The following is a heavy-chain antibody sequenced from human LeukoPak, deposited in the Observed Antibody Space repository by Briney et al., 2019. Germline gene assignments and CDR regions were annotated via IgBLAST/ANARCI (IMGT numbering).Heavy chain of an antibody. V-gene: IGHV3-30*02. CDR3: ASGLWFGELSDY. Sequence: PGGSLRLSCAASGFTFSSYGMHWVRQAPGKGLEWVAFIRYDGSNKYYADSVKGRFTISRDNSKNTLYLQMNSLRAEDTAVYYCASGLWFGELSDYWGQGTLVTVSS. D-gene: IGHD3-10*01. J-gene: IGHJ4*02. CDR2: IRYDGSNK. CDR1: GFTFSSYG.